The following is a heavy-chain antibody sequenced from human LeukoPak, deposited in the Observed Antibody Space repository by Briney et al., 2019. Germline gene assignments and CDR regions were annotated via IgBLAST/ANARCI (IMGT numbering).Heavy chain of an antibody. J-gene: IGHJ6*02. CDR2: ISYDGSNK. CDR3: AKEPRYCSSTSCYYYYYYGMDV. V-gene: IGHV3-30*18. CDR1: GFTFSSYG. Sequence: PGGSLRLSCAASGFTFSSYGMHWVRQAPGKGLEWVAVISYDGSNKYYADSVKGRFTISRDNSKNTLYLQMNRLRAEDTAVYYCAKEPRYCSSTSCYYYYYYGMDVWGQGTTVTVSS. D-gene: IGHD2-2*01.